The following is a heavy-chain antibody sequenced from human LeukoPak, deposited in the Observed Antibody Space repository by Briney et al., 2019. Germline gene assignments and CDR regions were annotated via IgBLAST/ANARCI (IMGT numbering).Heavy chain of an antibody. V-gene: IGHV4-4*02. CDR2: IYHSGST. Sequence: PSETLSLTCDVSGGSISSSNWWSWVRQPPGKGLEWIGEIYHSGSTNYNPSLKSRATISVHKSKNQFSLKLSPVTAADTAVYSCGRGAYTVTTGNYFDYWGQGTLVTVSS. CDR1: GGSISSSNW. D-gene: IGHD4-17*01. CDR3: GRGAYTVTTGNYFDY. J-gene: IGHJ4*02.